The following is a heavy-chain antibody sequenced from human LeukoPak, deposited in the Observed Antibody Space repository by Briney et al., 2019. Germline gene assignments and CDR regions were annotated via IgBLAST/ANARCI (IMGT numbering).Heavy chain of an antibody. CDR1: GGTFSSYA. V-gene: IGHV1-69*13. CDR3: ASSPLRYYYDSSGYYPSPGNWFDP. Sequence: SVKVSCTASGGTFSSYAISWVRQAPGQGLEWMGGIIPIFGTANYAQKFQGRVTITADESTSTAYMELSSLRSEDTAVYYCASSPLRYYYDSSGYYPSPGNWFDPWGQGTLVTVSS. D-gene: IGHD3-22*01. CDR2: IIPIFGTA. J-gene: IGHJ5*02.